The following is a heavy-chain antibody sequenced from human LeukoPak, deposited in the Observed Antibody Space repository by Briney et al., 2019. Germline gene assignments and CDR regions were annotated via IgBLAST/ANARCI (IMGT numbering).Heavy chain of an antibody. J-gene: IGHJ6*03. CDR2: IKQDGSEK. Sequence: GGSLRLSCAASGFTFSSYWMSWVRQAPGKGLEWVANIKQDGSEKYYVDSVKGRFTISRDNAKNSLYLQMNSLRAEDTAVYYCARVEWELLTLYYYYYMDVWGKGTTVTISS. D-gene: IGHD1-26*01. CDR1: GFTFSSYW. V-gene: IGHV3-7*01. CDR3: ARVEWELLTLYYYYYMDV.